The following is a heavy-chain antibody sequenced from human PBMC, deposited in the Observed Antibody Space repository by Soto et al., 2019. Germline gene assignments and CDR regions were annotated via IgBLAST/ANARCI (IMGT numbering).Heavy chain of an antibody. V-gene: IGHV4-59*01. CDR2: VYYSGNT. Sequence: SETLSLTCPVSGGSISPYYWSWIRQPPGKGLEWIGYVYYSGNTNYNPSLESRVTISVDTSGNRFSLNLTSATAADTAVYYCARKGAAASYAHYYMDVWGRGTAVTVSS. CDR1: GGSISPYY. J-gene: IGHJ6*03. CDR3: ARKGAAASYAHYYMDV. D-gene: IGHD6-13*01.